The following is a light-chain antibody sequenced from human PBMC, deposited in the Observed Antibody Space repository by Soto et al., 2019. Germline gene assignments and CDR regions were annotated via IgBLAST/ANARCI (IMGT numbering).Light chain of an antibody. CDR2: GAS. V-gene: IGKV3-15*01. CDR3: QQYNNWPRGT. CDR1: QSVSSN. Sequence: EIVMTQSPATLSVSPGERATLSCRASQSVSSNLAWYQQKPGQAPRLLIYGASTRATGIPARFSGSGSGTEFTLTTSSRQSEDLAVYYCQQYNNWPRGTFGQGTRLEIK. J-gene: IGKJ5*01.